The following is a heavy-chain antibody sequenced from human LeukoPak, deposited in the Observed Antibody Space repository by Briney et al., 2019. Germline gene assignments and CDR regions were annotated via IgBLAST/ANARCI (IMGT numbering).Heavy chain of an antibody. J-gene: IGHJ5*02. Sequence: PGGSLRLSCAASGFTFSSYAMYWVRQAPGKGLEYVSSISSNGDSTYYVNSVKGRFTISRDNAKNTLYLQMNSLRAEDTAVYYCARVLTGSWDWFDPWGQGTLVTVSS. CDR1: GFTFSSYA. D-gene: IGHD2-8*02. CDR3: ARVLTGSWDWFDP. V-gene: IGHV3-64*04. CDR2: ISSNGDST.